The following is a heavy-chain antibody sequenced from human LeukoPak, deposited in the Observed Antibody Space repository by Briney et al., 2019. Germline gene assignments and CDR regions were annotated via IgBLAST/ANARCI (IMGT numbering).Heavy chain of an antibody. CDR3: ARVDGYSNFFPFDY. J-gene: IGHJ4*02. V-gene: IGHV4-59*01. CDR1: GGSISSYY. D-gene: IGHD4-11*01. Sequence: SETLSLTCTVSGGSISSYYWSWIRQPPGKGLEWIGYIYYSGGTNYNPSLKSRVTISVDTSKNQFSLKLSSVTAADTAVYYCARVDGYSNFFPFDYWGQGTLVTVSS. CDR2: IYYSGGT.